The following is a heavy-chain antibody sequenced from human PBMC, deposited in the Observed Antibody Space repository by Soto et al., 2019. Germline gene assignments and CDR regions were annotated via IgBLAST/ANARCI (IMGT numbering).Heavy chain of an antibody. CDR3: ARGVGSGYYYPQPFDY. CDR1: GFTFSSYA. Sequence: GGSLRLSCAASGFTFSSYAMHWVRQAPGKGLEWVAVISYDGSNKYYADSVKGRFTISRDNSKNTLYLQMNSLRAEDTAVYYCARGVGSGYYYPQPFDYWGQGTLVTVSS. J-gene: IGHJ4*02. V-gene: IGHV3-30-3*01. CDR2: ISYDGSNK. D-gene: IGHD3-22*01.